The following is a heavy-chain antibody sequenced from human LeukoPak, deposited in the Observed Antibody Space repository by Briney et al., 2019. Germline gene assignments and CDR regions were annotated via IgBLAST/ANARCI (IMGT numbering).Heavy chain of an antibody. J-gene: IGHJ3*02. CDR2: IKSGSDT. Sequence: PGGSLRLSCAASGFTVSNNYMSWVRQAPGKGLEWVSTIKSGSDTYYADSVKGRFTISRDNSKNTLYLQMNSLRAEDTAVYYCAKRRSGFWSGYYIPPDAFDIWGQGTMVTVSS. CDR1: GFTVSNNY. CDR3: AKRRSGFWSGYYIPPDAFDI. D-gene: IGHD3-3*01. V-gene: IGHV3-53*01.